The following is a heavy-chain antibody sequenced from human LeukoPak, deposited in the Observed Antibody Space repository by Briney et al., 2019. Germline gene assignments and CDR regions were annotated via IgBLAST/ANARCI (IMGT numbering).Heavy chain of an antibody. CDR2: INHSGST. V-gene: IGHV4-34*01. CDR1: GGSFSGYY. J-gene: IGHJ5*02. Sequence: SETLSLTCAVYGGSFSGYYWSWIRQPPGKGLECIGEINHSGSTNYNPSLRSRVTISVDTSKNQFSLKLSSVTAADTAVYYCARRGPKITMVRGLFFATGKDWFDPWGQGTLVTVSS. CDR3: ARRGPKITMVRGLFFATGKDWFDP. D-gene: IGHD3-10*01.